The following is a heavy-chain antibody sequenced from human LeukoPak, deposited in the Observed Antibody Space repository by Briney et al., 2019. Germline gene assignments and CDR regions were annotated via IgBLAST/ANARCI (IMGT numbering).Heavy chain of an antibody. V-gene: IGHV3-74*01. CDR1: GFTFGAHW. CDR3: VAGQNYRFDY. J-gene: IGHJ4*02. CDR2: INSDGRTT. D-gene: IGHD1-7*01. Sequence: GGSLRLSCAASGFTFGAHWMHWVRQTPGKGLVWVSRINSDGRTTAYADSVKGRFTISRDNSKNTLFLEINNLRAEDTAVYCCVAGQNYRFDYWGQGTLVTVSS.